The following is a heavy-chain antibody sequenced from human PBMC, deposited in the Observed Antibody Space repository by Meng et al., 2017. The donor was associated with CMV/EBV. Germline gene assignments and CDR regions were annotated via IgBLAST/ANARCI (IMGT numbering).Heavy chain of an antibody. CDR3: AKRSNGYWDYYYYYGMDV. J-gene: IGHJ6*02. CDR1: GFTFNSYG. CDR2: IRYDGSNK. V-gene: IGHV3-30*02. D-gene: IGHD3-22*01. Sequence: GGSLRLSCAASGFTFNSYGMHWVRQAPGKGLEWVAFIRYDGSNKYYADSVKGRFTISRDNSKNTLYLQMNSLRAEDTAVYYCAKRSNGYWDYYYYYGMDVWGQGTTVTVSS.